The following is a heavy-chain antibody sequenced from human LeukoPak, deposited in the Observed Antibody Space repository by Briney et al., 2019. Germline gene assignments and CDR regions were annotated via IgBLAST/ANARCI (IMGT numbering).Heavy chain of an antibody. CDR3: ATGPRPDSGNFLGFDY. V-gene: IGHV3-7*01. Sequence: GGSLRLSCVASGFSFSRYWMSWVRQAPGKGLEWVANINQDGSEKYYVDSVKGRFTISRDNSKNSIYLQMSSLRAEDTAVYYCATGPRPDSGNFLGFDYWGQGTLVTVSS. CDR2: INQDGSEK. J-gene: IGHJ4*02. CDR1: GFSFSRYW. D-gene: IGHD4-23*01.